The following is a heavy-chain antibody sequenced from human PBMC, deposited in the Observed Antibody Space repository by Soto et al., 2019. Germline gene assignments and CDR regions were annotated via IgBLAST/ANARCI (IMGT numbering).Heavy chain of an antibody. D-gene: IGHD1-26*01. V-gene: IGHV4-31*03. CDR3: VGGGNYPVPFDY. J-gene: IGHJ4*02. CDR2: IYYTGTT. CDR1: GGSISSGGYY. Sequence: QVQLQESGPGLVKPSQTLSLTCTVSGGSISSGGYYWSWIRQHPGKGLEWIGYIYYTGTTFYNPSLRSRVSISLDTSTNQFSLKLNSVTAADAAVYFCVGGGNYPVPFDYWGQGTLVTVSS.